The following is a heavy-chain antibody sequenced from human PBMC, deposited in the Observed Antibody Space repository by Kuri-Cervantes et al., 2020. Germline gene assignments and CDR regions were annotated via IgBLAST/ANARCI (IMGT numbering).Heavy chain of an antibody. J-gene: IGHJ6*02. Sequence: GESLKISCAASGFTFSSYGMHWVRQAPGKGLEWVAVIWYDGSNKYYADSVKGRFTISRDNAKNSLYLQMNSLRAEDTAVYYCARASYYDTLAGYSDYYGMDVWGQGTTVTVSS. CDR3: ARASYYDTLAGYSDYYGMDV. CDR2: IWYDGSNK. CDR1: GFTFSSYG. V-gene: IGHV3-33*01. D-gene: IGHD3-9*01.